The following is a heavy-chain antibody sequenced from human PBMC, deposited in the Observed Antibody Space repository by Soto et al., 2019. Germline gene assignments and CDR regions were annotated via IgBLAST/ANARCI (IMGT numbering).Heavy chain of an antibody. CDR2: MSSSSSTI. CDR3: ARPRIQTTNWFDP. J-gene: IGHJ5*02. V-gene: IGHV3-48*01. D-gene: IGHD1-1*01. CDR1: GFTFSSYS. Sequence: EVQLVESGGGLVQAGGSLRLSCAASGFTFSSYSMNWVRQAPGKGLEWVSYMSSSSSTIYYADSVKGRFTISRDNAKNSLYLQMNSLRAEDTAVYYCARPRIQTTNWFDPWGQGTLVTVSS.